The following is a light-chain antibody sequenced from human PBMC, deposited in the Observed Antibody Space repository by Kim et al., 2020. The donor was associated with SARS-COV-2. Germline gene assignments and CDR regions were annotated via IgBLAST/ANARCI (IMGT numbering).Light chain of an antibody. V-gene: IGKV3-15*01. CDR3: QQYNNWPPYT. J-gene: IGKJ2*01. CDR2: HSS. CDR1: QNINYN. Sequence: EVVMTQSPATLSVSPWERATLSCRASQNINYNLAWFRQKPGQAPSLLIYHSSTRAAGVPARFSGSGSGTEFTLTISSLQSEDFAIYFCQQYNNWPPYTFGQGTKLEI.